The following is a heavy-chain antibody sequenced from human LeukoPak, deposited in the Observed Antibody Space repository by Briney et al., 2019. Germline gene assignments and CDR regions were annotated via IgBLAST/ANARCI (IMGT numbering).Heavy chain of an antibody. Sequence: SETMSLTCTVSGGSIRGYYCNWLRQPSGEGLEWIGFIYSSGSTAYNPSLKSRVTISLDTSKNQFSLRLNSVTAADTAVYYCAVGVGGDDWKYYFDYWGQGTLVTVSS. CDR3: AVGVGGDDWKYYFDY. D-gene: IGHD1-1*01. CDR1: GGSIRGYY. CDR2: IYSSGST. J-gene: IGHJ4*02. V-gene: IGHV4-59*01.